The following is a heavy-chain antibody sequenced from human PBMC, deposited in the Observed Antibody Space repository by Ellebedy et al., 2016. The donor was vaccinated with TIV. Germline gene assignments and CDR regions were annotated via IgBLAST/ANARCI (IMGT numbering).Heavy chain of an antibody. CDR2: IDPSDSYT. J-gene: IGHJ4*02. D-gene: IGHD5-12*01. CDR1: GYSFTSYW. V-gene: IGHV5-10-1*01. Sequence: KVSCKASGYSFTSYWITWVRQMPGKGLEWMGRIDPSDSYTNYSPSFQGHVTISADKSITTAYLQWSSLETSDTAMYYCARVVGGYSGYGGYWGQGTLVTVSS. CDR3: ARVVGGYSGYGGY.